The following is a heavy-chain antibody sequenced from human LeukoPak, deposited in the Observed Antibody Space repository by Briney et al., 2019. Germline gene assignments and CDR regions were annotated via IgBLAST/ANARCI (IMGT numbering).Heavy chain of an antibody. V-gene: IGHV3-23*01. J-gene: IGHJ2*01. D-gene: IGHD6-13*01. Sequence: GGSLRLSCAASGFTFSSYAMSWVRQAPGKGLEWVSGISGTGARTYYADSVKGRFTISRDNSKNTLYLQMNSLRAEDTAVYYCARVRGSSYSSSWKGYWYFDLWGRGTLVTVSS. CDR2: ISGTGART. CDR3: ARVRGSSYSSSWKGYWYFDL. CDR1: GFTFSSYA.